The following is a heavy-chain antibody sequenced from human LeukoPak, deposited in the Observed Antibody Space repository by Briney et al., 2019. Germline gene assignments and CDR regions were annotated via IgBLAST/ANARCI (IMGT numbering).Heavy chain of an antibody. CDR2: IYHSGNT. V-gene: IGHV4-4*02. CDR1: GGSIGSNIW. J-gene: IGHJ4*02. CDR3: ASPSGASTW. Sequence: PSETLSLTCAVFGGSIGSNIWWSWARQPPGKGLEWIGEIYHSGNTNYNPSLKSRVTISVDKSKNQFSLTLSSVTAADTAVYYCASPSGASTWWGQGTLSPSPQ. D-gene: IGHD2-15*01.